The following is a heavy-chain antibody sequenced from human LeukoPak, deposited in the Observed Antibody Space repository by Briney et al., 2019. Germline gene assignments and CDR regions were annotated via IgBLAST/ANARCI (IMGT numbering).Heavy chain of an antibody. CDR3: ARQRGASGPTYYYYYYMDV. D-gene: IGHD3-3*01. J-gene: IGHJ6*03. CDR1: GGSISSYY. CDR2: IYYSGST. Sequence: SETLSLTCTVSGGSISSYYWSWIRQPPGKGLEWIGYIYYSGSTNYNPSLKSRVTISVDTSKNQFSLKLSSVTAADTAVYYCARQRGASGPTYYYYYYMDVWGKGTTVTISS. V-gene: IGHV4-59*08.